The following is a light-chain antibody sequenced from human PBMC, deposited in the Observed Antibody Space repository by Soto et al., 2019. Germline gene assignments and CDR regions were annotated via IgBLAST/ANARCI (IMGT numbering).Light chain of an antibody. J-gene: IGLJ2*01. CDR3: AAWDDSLNVV. V-gene: IGLV1-44*01. CDR2: SNN. Sequence: QPVLTQPPSASGTPGQRVTISCSGSSSNIGSNTVNWYQQLPGTAPKLLIYSNNQRPSGVPDRFSGSKSGTSASLAISGLQSEDEAYYYCAAWDDSLNVVFGGGTKLTVL. CDR1: SSNIGSNT.